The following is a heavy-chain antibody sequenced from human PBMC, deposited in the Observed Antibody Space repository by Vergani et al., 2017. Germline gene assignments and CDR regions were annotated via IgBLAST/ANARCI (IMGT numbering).Heavy chain of an antibody. CDR3: TKAGQYDSDNFHDS. V-gene: IGHV3-74*01. CDR1: GFSFSGYW. D-gene: IGHD3-22*01. CDR2: IKSDGSIK. J-gene: IGHJ1*01. Sequence: EVQLVESGGGLIHPGGSLRLSCEGSGFSFSGYWMHWVRQSPEKGLVWVSRIKSDGSIKNYADSGKGRFTISRDNAKNPLYLEMNSLRGDDTAVYYCTKAGQYDSDNFHDSWGQGALVTVAS.